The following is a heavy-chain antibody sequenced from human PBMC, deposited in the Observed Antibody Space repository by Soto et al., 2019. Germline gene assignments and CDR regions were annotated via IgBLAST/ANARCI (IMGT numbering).Heavy chain of an antibody. Sequence: QVQLQESGPGLVKPSQTLSLTCTVSGGSISSGDYYWSWIRQPPGKGLEWIGYIYYSGSTYYNPSLKGRVTISVDTSKNQFSLKLSSVTAADTAVYYCARERITMVRDRYFDYWGQGTLVTVSS. CDR2: IYYSGST. CDR1: GGSISSGDYY. V-gene: IGHV4-30-4*01. CDR3: ARERITMVRDRYFDY. J-gene: IGHJ4*02. D-gene: IGHD3-10*01.